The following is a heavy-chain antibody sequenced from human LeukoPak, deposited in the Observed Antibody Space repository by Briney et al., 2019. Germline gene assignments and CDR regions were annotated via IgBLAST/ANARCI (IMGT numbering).Heavy chain of an antibody. D-gene: IGHD6-13*01. CDR3: ASCIAAAGSGLDY. CDR2: IYPGDSDA. J-gene: IGHJ4*02. V-gene: IGHV5-51*01. CDR1: GYSFTSYW. Sequence: GESLKISCKGSGYSFTSYWIGWVRQMPGKGLEWMGIIYPGDSDARYSPSFQGQVTISADKSISTAYLRWSSLKASDTAMYYCASCIAAAGSGLDYWGQGTLVTVSS.